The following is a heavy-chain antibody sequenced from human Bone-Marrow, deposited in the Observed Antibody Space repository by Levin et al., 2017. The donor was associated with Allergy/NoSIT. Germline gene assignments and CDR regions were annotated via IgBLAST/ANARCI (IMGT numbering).Heavy chain of an antibody. CDR1: GFTFSNAW. CDR3: TADPPGHSSGIDY. CDR2: IRSKADGGAT. Sequence: GGSLRLSCVASGFTFSNAWMNWVRQTPGKGLEWVSLIRSKADGGATDYTAPVKGRFTISRDDSENTVFLQMNNVNTEDTAVYYCTADPPGHSSGIDYWGQGTLVAVSS. V-gene: IGHV3-15*07. D-gene: IGHD6-19*01. J-gene: IGHJ4*02.